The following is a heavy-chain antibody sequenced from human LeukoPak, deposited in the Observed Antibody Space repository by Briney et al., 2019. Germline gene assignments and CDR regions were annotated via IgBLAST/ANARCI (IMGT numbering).Heavy chain of an antibody. D-gene: IGHD5-18*01. J-gene: IGHJ3*02. V-gene: IGHV3-53*01. Sequence: GGSLRLSCAASGFTVSSNYMSWVRQAPGKGLEWVSVIYSGGSTYYADSVKGRFTISRDNSKNTLYLQMNSLRAEDTAVYYCARGNGYPNDAFDIWGQGTMVTVSS. CDR2: IYSGGST. CDR3: ARGNGYPNDAFDI. CDR1: GFTVSSNY.